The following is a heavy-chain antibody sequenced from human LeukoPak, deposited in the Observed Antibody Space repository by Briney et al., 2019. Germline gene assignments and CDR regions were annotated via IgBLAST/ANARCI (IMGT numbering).Heavy chain of an antibody. CDR2: IYSSCSA. D-gene: IGHD3-22*01. J-gene: IGHJ4*01. Sequence: SETLPLTCTVSGASINNNFWTWIRQPPGKGLEWIGYIYSSCSANYNPSLKSRVVISGGTSKNQISLNLTSVTAADTAVYFCARHRDYYDTWGHGTLVSVSS. CDR1: GASINNNF. CDR3: ARHRDYYDT. V-gene: IGHV4-59*08.